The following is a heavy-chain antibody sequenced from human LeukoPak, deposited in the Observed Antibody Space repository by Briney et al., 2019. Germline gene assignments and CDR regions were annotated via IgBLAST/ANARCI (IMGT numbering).Heavy chain of an antibody. CDR2: ISGDGRST. Sequence: GGSLRLSCAASGFXFSSYWMHWVRQAPGKGLVWVSRISGDGRSTTYADSVKGRFTISRDNAKGSLYLQMNNLRAEDTAIYYCTRSIVDWGQGILVTVSS. D-gene: IGHD2-21*01. V-gene: IGHV3-74*03. J-gene: IGHJ4*02. CDR1: GFXFSSYW. CDR3: TRSIVD.